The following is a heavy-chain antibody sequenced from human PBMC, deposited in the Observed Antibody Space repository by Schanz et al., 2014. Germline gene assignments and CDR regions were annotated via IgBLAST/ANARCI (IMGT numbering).Heavy chain of an antibody. V-gene: IGHV3-9*01. J-gene: IGHJ4*02. CDR3: ARGVRIDY. CDR2: ISWNSGSI. Sequence: EVQLVESGGGLVQPGRSLRLSCAASGFTFDDYAMHWVRQAPGKGLEWVSGISWNSGSIGYADSVKGRFTISRDDAKNSLYLQMNSLTAEDTAVYYCARGVRIDYWGQGTLVTVSS. D-gene: IGHD3-3*01. CDR1: GFTFDDYA.